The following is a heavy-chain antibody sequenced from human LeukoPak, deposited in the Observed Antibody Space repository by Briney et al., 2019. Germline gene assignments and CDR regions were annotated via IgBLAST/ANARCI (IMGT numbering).Heavy chain of an antibody. J-gene: IGHJ4*02. D-gene: IGHD3-22*01. CDR1: GGSISSYY. V-gene: IGHV4-4*07. CDR3: ARDVYYYDSSGYSDY. Sequence: SETLSLTCTVSGGSISSYYWSWIRRPAGKGLEWIGRIYTSGSTNYNPSLKSRVTMSVDTSKNQFSLKLSSVTAADTAIYYCARDVYYYDSSGYSDYWGQGTLVTVSS. CDR2: IYTSGST.